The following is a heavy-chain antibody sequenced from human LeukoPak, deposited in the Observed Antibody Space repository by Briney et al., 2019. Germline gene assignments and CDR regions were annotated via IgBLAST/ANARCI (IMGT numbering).Heavy chain of an antibody. D-gene: IGHD6-19*01. CDR3: AKDRKTIAVAGPIDY. CDR2: IRYDGSNK. V-gene: IGHV3-30*02. Sequence: PGGSPRLSCAASGFTFSSYGMHWVRQAPGKGLEWVAFIRYDGSNKYYADSVKGRFTISRDNSKNTLYLQMNSLRAEDTAVYYCAKDRKTIAVAGPIDYWGQGTLVTVSS. J-gene: IGHJ4*02. CDR1: GFTFSSYG.